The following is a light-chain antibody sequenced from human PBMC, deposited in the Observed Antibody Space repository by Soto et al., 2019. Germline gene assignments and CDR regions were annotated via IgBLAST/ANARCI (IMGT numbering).Light chain of an antibody. CDR2: CAS. Sequence: EIVLTQSPGTLSLSPGDRSTLFCRASKSVSSTHLPRYHQKPGRAPRILIYCASTRASGIPDRFSGSGSGTDFTLTLSRLETEDFAVYYCNQYAGXPQTCGQGTKV. CDR3: NQYAGXPQT. CDR1: KSVSSTH. V-gene: IGKV3-20*01. J-gene: IGKJ1*01.